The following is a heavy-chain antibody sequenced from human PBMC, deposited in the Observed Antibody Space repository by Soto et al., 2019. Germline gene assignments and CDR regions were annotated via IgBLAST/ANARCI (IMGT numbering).Heavy chain of an antibody. CDR3: ARMYSSGSGWFHT. CDR1: GYSITAGGYY. CDR2: FYSSGSI. D-gene: IGHD6-19*01. J-gene: IGHJ5*02. Sequence: SETLSLTCFVSGYSITAGGYYWSWIRHHPGKGLEWIGSFYSSGSIIYNPSLRSRVSISGDTSSNQFSMSLTSVTAADTARYYCARMYSSGSGWFHTWGQGTLVTVSS. V-gene: IGHV4-31*03.